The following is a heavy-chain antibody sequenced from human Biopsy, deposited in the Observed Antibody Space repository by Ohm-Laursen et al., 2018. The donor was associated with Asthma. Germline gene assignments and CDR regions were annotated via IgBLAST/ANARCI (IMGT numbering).Heavy chain of an antibody. CDR2: ISAYNGNT. Sequence: ASVKVSCKASGYTFTSYGISWVRQAPGQGLEWMGWISAYNGNTNYAQKLQGRVTITADESTSTAYMELSSLRSEDTAVYYCARDPHNSYLASLRTKFNYYYYGMDVWGQGTTVTVSS. J-gene: IGHJ6*02. CDR1: GYTFTSYG. CDR3: ARDPHNSYLASLRTKFNYYYYGMDV. D-gene: IGHD1-7*01. V-gene: IGHV1-18*04.